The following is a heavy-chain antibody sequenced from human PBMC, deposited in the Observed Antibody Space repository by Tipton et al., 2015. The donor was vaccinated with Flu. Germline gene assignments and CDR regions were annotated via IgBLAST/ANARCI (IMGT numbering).Heavy chain of an antibody. Sequence: LRLSCAASGFTFSSYAMHWVRQAPGKGLEWIGYIYYSGSTNYNPSLKSRVTISVDTSKNQFSLKLSSVTAADTAVYYCARDVGAFDIWGQGTMVTVSS. CDR1: GFTFSSYA. CDR3: ARDVGAFDI. D-gene: IGHD2-15*01. J-gene: IGHJ3*02. V-gene: IGHV4-59*01. CDR2: IYYSGST.